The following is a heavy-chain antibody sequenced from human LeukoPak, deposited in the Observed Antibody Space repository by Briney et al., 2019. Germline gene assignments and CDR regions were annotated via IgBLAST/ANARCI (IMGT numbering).Heavy chain of an antibody. CDR1: RFTFNTFG. J-gene: IGHJ4*02. V-gene: IGHV3-30*03. CDR3: RAATKYRDYYYDY. CDR2: ISSDGSNK. D-gene: IGHD3-22*01. Sequence: PGRSLRLSCAASRFTFNTFGMHWVRQAPGKGLEWVAVISSDGSNKYYADSVKGRFAISRDNSKDTLYLQMSSLTIEDTAVYYCRAATKYRDYYYDYWGQGTLVIVSS.